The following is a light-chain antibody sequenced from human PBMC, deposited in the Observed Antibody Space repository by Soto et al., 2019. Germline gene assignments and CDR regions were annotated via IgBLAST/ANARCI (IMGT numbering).Light chain of an antibody. CDR1: SSNIGSNT. J-gene: IGLJ1*01. V-gene: IGLV1-44*01. CDR3: AAWDGSPKGFL. CDR2: GNN. Sequence: QSVLTQPPSASGTPGQRVTISCSGSSSNIGSNTVNWYQQLPGTAPKLLIYGNNQRPSGVPDRFSGSKSGTSASLAISGLQSEDESDYYCAAWDGSPKGFLFGTGTKVTVL.